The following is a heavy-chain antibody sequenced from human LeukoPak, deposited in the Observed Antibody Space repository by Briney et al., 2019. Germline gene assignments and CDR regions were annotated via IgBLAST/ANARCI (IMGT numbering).Heavy chain of an antibody. J-gene: IGHJ4*02. V-gene: IGHV1-24*01. CDR1: GYTLTELS. D-gene: IGHD3-16*02. Sequence: ASVKVSCKVSGYTLTELSMHWVRQAPGKGLEWMGGFDPEDGETIYAQKFQGRVTMTEDTPTDTAYMELSSLRSEDTAVYYCATGLRLGELSFRFDYWGQGTLVTVSS. CDR3: ATGLRLGELSFRFDY. CDR2: FDPEDGET.